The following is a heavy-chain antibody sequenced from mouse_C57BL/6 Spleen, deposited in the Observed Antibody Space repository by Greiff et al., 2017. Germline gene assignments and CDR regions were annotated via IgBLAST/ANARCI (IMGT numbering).Heavy chain of an antibody. J-gene: IGHJ2*02. CDR2: IRLKSDNYAT. Sequence: EVMLVVSGGGLVQPGGSMKLSCVASGFTFSNYWMNWVRQSPEKGLEWVAQIRLKSDNYATHYAESVNGWFTISRDDSKSSVYLRLYNLRAVDTSRSLSTQLGDFYSWGQGTSLPLSS. D-gene: IGHD3-1*01. V-gene: IGHV6-3*01. CDR1: GFTFSNYW. CDR3: TQLGDFYS.